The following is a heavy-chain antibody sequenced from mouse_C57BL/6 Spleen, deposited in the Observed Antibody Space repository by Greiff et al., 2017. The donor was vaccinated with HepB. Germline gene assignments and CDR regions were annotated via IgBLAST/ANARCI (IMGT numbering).Heavy chain of an antibody. V-gene: IGHV2-5*01. CDR2: IWRGGST. D-gene: IGHD2-2*01. CDR1: GFSLTSYG. CDR3: AKNCYYGYALAY. Sequence: QVQLQQSGPGLVQPSRSLSITCTVSGFSLTSYGVHWVRQSPGKGLEWLGVIWRGGSTDYNAAFMSRLSITKDNSKSQVFFKMNSLQADDTAIYYCAKNCYYGYALAYWGQGTLVTVSA. J-gene: IGHJ3*01.